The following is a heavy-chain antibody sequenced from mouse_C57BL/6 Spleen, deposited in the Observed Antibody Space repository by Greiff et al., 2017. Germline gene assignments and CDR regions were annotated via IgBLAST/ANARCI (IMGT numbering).Heavy chain of an antibody. CDR2: IDPETGGT. V-gene: IGHV1-15*01. CDR3: TIITTVVGYFDV. CDR1: GYTFTDYE. D-gene: IGHD1-1*01. J-gene: IGHJ1*03. Sequence: VQLQQSGAELVRPGASVTLSCKASGYTFTDYEMHWVKQTPVHGLEWIGAIDPETGGTAYNQKFKGKAILTADKSSSTAYMELRSRTSEDSAVYYCTIITTVVGYFDVWGTGTTVTVSS.